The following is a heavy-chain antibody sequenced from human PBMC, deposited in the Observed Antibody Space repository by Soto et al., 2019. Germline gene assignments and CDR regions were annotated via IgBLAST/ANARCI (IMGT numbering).Heavy chain of an antibody. CDR1: VFTFISYE. J-gene: IGHJ3*02. Sequence: PWVSXRLSCSSSVFTFISYEINLFRQAPGKGLEFVSHISSSDSSGSTIYYADSVKGRFTISRDNAKNSLYLQMNSLRAEDTAVYYCAREHYDRSVYYFPFGFDIWGQGPMV. CDR2: ISSSDSSGSTI. D-gene: IGHD3-22*01. V-gene: IGHV3-48*03. CDR3: AREHYDRSVYYFPFGFDI.